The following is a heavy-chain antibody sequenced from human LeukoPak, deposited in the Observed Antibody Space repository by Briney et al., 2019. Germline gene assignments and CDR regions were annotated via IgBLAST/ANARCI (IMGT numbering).Heavy chain of an antibody. Sequence: SETLSLTCTVSGGSISSSSYYWGWIRQPPGKGLEWIGSIYYSGSTYYNPSLKSRVTISADTSKNQFSLKLSSVTDADTAVYYCARQIVQYYYDSSGYFDYWGQGTLVTVSS. J-gene: IGHJ4*02. CDR3: ARQIVQYYYDSSGYFDY. V-gene: IGHV4-39*01. D-gene: IGHD3-22*01. CDR1: GGSISSSSYY. CDR2: IYYSGST.